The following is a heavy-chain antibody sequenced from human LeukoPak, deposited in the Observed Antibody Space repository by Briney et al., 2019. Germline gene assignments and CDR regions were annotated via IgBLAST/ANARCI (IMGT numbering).Heavy chain of an antibody. V-gene: IGHV3-30-3*01. CDR1: GFXFSNYA. CDR2: VSHDGIQT. D-gene: IGHD5-24*01. CDR3: ARDGGGGYNQIDF. J-gene: IGHJ4*02. Sequence: GGSLRLSCAASGFXFSNYAIHWVRQGLVKGLESMAVVSHDGIQTYYADSVKGRFTISRDNSKSTLFLQMNSLRAEDTAVYYCARDGGGGYNQIDFWGQGTLVTVSS.